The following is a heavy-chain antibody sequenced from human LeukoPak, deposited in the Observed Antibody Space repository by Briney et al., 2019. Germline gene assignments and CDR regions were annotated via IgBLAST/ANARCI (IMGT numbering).Heavy chain of an antibody. CDR3: ARARYIVVVPAAPYYYYYMDV. V-gene: IGHV1-69*01. Sequence: SVKVSCKASGGTFSSYAISWVRQAPGQVLEWMVGIIPIFRTANSAQKFQGRVTITADESTSTAYMELSSLRSEDTAVYYCARARYIVVVPAAPYYYYYMDVWGKGTTVTVSS. CDR1: GGTFSSYA. J-gene: IGHJ6*03. CDR2: IIPIFRTA. D-gene: IGHD2-2*01.